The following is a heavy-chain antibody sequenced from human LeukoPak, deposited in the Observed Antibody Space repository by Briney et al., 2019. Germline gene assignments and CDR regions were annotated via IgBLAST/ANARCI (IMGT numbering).Heavy chain of an antibody. V-gene: IGHV3-7*01. J-gene: IGHJ4*02. CDR1: GLTFNTYW. CDR3: GGFGYEAAVDL. CDR2: IKPDESET. D-gene: IGHD6-13*01. Sequence: PGGSLRLSCAASGLTFNTYWMTWVRQAPGKGLEWVANIKPDESETYYVDTVKGRFTISRDNAKNLLYLQMNSLRGEDTAVYYCGGFGYEAAVDLWGQGTLVTVSS.